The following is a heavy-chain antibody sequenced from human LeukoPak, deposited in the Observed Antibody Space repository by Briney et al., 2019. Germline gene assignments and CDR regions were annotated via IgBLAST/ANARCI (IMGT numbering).Heavy chain of an antibody. CDR2: ISSSSSTI. CDR1: GFTFSSYS. Sequence: GGSLRLSCAASGFTFSSYSMNWVRQAPGKGLEWVSYISSSSSTIYYADSVKGRFTISRDNAKNSLYLQMNSLRVEETAMYYCARWRQSSTWYWLDPWGQGTLVTVSP. J-gene: IGHJ5*02. D-gene: IGHD6-13*01. V-gene: IGHV3-48*04. CDR3: ARWRQSSTWYWLDP.